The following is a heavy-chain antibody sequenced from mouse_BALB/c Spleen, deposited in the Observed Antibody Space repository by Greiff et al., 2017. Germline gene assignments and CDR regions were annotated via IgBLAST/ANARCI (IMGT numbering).Heavy chain of an antibody. CDR1: GFTFSSYT. V-gene: IGHV5-12-2*01. J-gene: IGHJ2*01. Sequence: EVHLVESGGGLVQPGGSLKLSCAASGFTFSSYTMSWVRQTPEKRLEWVAYISNGGGSTYYPATVKGRFTISRDNAKNTLYLQMSSLKTEDTAMYYCARAYYYGSSQYYFDYWGQGTTLTVSS. CDR2: ISNGGGST. CDR3: ARAYYYGSSQYYFDY. D-gene: IGHD1-1*01.